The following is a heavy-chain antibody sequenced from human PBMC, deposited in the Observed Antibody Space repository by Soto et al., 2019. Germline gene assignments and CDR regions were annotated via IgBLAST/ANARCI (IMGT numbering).Heavy chain of an antibody. D-gene: IGHD2-15*01. CDR2: IYYSGST. CDR1: GGSISSYY. J-gene: IGHJ6*03. CDR3: ARHDSGGSYYYYYYMDV. V-gene: IGHV4-59*08. Sequence: SETLSLTCTVSGGSISSYYWSWIRQPPGKGLEWIGYIYYSGSTNYNPSLKSRVTISVDTSKNQFSLKLSSVTAADTAVYYCARHDSGGSYYYYYYMDVCAKGTTVTVSS.